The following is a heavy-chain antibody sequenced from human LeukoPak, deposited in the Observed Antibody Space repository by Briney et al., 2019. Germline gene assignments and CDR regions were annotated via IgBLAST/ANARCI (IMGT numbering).Heavy chain of an antibody. J-gene: IGHJ6*04. D-gene: IGHD3-10*01. CDR3: AVGFGAGSYYVDYYYHFMDV. Sequence: PGGSLRLSCAVSGFIFGSYAMHWVRQAPGKGLEYVSTISSNGGITYYATSVKGRFTISRDNSKNTLFLQMGSLTPEDMAVYYCAVGFGAGSYYVDYYYHFMDVWGKGTTVTVSP. V-gene: IGHV3-64*01. CDR1: GFIFGSYA. CDR2: ISSNGGIT.